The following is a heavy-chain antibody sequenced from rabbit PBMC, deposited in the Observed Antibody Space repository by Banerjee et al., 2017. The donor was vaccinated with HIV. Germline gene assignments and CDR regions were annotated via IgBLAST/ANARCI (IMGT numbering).Heavy chain of an antibody. CDR2: IYVGSSGST. Sequence: QEQLKESGGGLVTPGGNLTLTCTASGFDISSYHMTWVRQAPGKGLEWIACIYVGSSGSTYYASWVNGRFTISKTSSTTVTLQMTTLTAADTATYFCVRDHSYDDYGDYLAFDLWGPGTLVTVS. CDR3: VRDHSYDDYGDYLAFDL. J-gene: IGHJ4*01. V-gene: IGHV1S45*01. CDR1: GFDISSYHM. D-gene: IGHD2-1*01.